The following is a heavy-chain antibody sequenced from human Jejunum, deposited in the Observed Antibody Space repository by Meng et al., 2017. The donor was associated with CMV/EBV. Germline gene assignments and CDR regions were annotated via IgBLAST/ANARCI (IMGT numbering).Heavy chain of an antibody. Sequence: SGFTFSDAWGSWVRQAPGKGLEWLGRIKSKTYGETTDYAAPVKGRFTISRDDSKNTLYLQMTNLKTEDTAVYYCTTDEGGAGFDFDFWGQGTLVTVSS. D-gene: IGHD4/OR15-4a*01. CDR2: IKSKTYGETT. CDR1: GFTFSDAW. J-gene: IGHJ4*02. CDR3: TTDEGGAGFDFDF. V-gene: IGHV3-15*01.